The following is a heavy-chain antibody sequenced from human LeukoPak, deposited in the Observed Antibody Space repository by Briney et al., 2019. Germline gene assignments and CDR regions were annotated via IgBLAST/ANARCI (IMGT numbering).Heavy chain of an antibody. J-gene: IGHJ4*02. CDR3: ARDQRYYDSSGYLNY. D-gene: IGHD3-22*01. CDR2: INSDGSNT. V-gene: IGHV3-74*01. Sequence: GGSLRLSCAASGFTFSSYWMHWVRQAPGKGLVWVSRINSDGSNTIYADSVKGRFTISRDNAKNTLYLQMNSLRAEDTAVYYCARDQRYYDSSGYLNYWGQGTLVTVSS. CDR1: GFTFSSYW.